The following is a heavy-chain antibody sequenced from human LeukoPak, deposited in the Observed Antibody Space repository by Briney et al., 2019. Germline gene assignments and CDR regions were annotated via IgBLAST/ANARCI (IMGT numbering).Heavy chain of an antibody. J-gene: IGHJ4*02. Sequence: PGGSLRLSCAASGFTFSSYGMNWVRQAPGKGLEWVSAISCSGGNKYYADSVKGRFTISRDNSKNTLYLQMNSLRAEDTAVYYCAKDSDRHAYRWLQWGVFDYWGQGTLVTVSS. D-gene: IGHD5-24*01. V-gene: IGHV3-23*01. CDR1: GFTFSSYG. CDR3: AKDSDRHAYRWLQWGVFDY. CDR2: ISCSGGNK.